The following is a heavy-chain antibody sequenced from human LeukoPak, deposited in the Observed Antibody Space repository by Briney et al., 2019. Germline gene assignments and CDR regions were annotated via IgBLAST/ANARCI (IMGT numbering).Heavy chain of an antibody. J-gene: IGHJ4*02. V-gene: IGHV3-21*01. CDR1: GFTFSSYS. CDR3: ARDTTTVVTPINY. D-gene: IGHD4-23*01. CDR2: ISSSSSYI. Sequence: GGSLRLSCAASGFTFSSYSMNWVRQAPGKGLEWVSSISSSSSYIYYADSVKGRFTISRDNAKNSLYLQMNSLRAEDTAVYYCARDTTTVVTPINYWGQGTLVTVSS.